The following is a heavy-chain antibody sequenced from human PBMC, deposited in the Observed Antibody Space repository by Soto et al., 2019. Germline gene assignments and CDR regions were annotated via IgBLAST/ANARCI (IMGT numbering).Heavy chain of an antibody. J-gene: IGHJ5*02. D-gene: IGHD6-19*01. CDR2: IHPDGAT. V-gene: IGHV3-53*01. Sequence: GRSMRLSCAASGFDVSYNYMSWVRQAPGKGLEWLSIIHPDGATYYAGSVKGRFTISRDNSKNTVHLQMNDLRGDDTAVYYCGSIAVAEGFDPWGQGTLVTVSS. CDR1: GFDVSYNY. CDR3: GSIAVAEGFDP.